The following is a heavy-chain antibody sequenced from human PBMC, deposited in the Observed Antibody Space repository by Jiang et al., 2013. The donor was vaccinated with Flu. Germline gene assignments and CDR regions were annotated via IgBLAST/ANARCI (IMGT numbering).Heavy chain of an antibody. V-gene: IGHV4-59*08. Sequence: VQLVESGPGLVKPSETLSLTCTVSGDSIGYDYWSWIRQPPGKGLEWIGFVYYSGSTAYNPSLKSRLTMSIDMSKRQFSLKLSSVTAADTAVYYCARFNSGGFGPWGQGTPVTVSS. J-gene: IGHJ5*02. CDR1: GDSIGYDY. D-gene: IGHD1-26*01. CDR3: ARFNSGGFGP. CDR2: VYYSGST.